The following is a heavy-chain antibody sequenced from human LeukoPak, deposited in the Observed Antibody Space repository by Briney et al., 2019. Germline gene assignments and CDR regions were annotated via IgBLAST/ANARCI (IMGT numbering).Heavy chain of an antibody. Sequence: PGGSLRLSCAASGFTFSSYGMHWVRQAPGKGLEWVAVISYDGSNKYYADSVKGRFTISRDNSKNTLYLQMNSLRAEDTAVYYCARDLGYYDFWNGMDVWGQGTTVTVSS. D-gene: IGHD3-3*01. CDR3: ARDLGYYDFWNGMDV. CDR1: GFTFSSYG. J-gene: IGHJ6*02. CDR2: ISYDGSNK. V-gene: IGHV3-30*03.